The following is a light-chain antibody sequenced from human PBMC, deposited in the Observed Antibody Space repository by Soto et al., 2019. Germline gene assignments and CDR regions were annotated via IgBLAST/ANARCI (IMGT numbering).Light chain of an antibody. CDR2: EVS. J-gene: IGLJ3*02. Sequence: QSALTQPASVSGSPGQSITISCTGTSSDVGGYNYVSWYQQHPGKAPKLMIYEVSNWPSGVSNRFSGSKSGNTASLTISGLQAEDEDDYYCSSYTSSSTRVFGGGTKLTVL. CDR1: SSDVGGYNY. CDR3: SSYTSSSTRV. V-gene: IGLV2-14*01.